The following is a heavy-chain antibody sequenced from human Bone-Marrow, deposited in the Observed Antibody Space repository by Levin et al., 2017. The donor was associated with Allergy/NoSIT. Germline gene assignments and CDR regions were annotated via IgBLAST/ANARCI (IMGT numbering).Heavy chain of an antibody. D-gene: IGHD1-26*01. CDR1: GDSISGGDFY. V-gene: IGHV4-30-4*01. Sequence: NPSETLSLTCTVSGDSISGGDFYWSWIRQPPGKGLEWIGHISNRGTTSFNPSLRSRLNILVDTSKNYFSLSVNSVTAADTAVYFCARVGIDWYFDLWGHGTLVTVSS. CDR3: ARVGIDWYFDL. CDR2: ISNRGTT. J-gene: IGHJ2*01.